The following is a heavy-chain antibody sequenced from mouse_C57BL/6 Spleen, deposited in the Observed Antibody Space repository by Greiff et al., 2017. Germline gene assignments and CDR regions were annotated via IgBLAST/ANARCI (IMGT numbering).Heavy chain of an antibody. J-gene: IGHJ1*03. CDR3: ARSGLLLYWYFDV. CDR1: GYTFTSYW. Sequence: VQLQQPGTELVKPGASVKLSCKASGYTFTSYWMHWVKQRPGQGLEWIGNINPSNGGTNYNETFKSKATLTVDKSSSTAYMQLSSLTSEDSAVYYCARSGLLLYWYFDVWGTGTTVTVSS. V-gene: IGHV1-53*01. D-gene: IGHD1-1*01. CDR2: INPSNGGT.